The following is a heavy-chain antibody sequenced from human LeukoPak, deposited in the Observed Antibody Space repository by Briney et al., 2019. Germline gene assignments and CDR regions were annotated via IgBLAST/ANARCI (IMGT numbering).Heavy chain of an antibody. V-gene: IGHV4-34*01. D-gene: IGHD3-22*01. Sequence: LETLSLTCAVYGGSFSGYYWSWIRQPPGKGLEWIGEINHSGSTNYNPSLKSRVTISVDTSKNQFSLKLSSVTAADTAVYYCARVTYYYDSSGYYYAPFDYWGQGTLVTVSS. CDR3: ARVTYYYDSSGYYYAPFDY. CDR1: GGSFSGYY. CDR2: INHSGST. J-gene: IGHJ4*02.